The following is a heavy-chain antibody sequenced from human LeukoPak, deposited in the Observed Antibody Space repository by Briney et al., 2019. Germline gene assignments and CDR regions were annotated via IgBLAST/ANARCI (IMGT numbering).Heavy chain of an antibody. V-gene: IGHV1-18*01. J-gene: IGHJ4*02. D-gene: IGHD4-17*01. CDR1: GYTFISYG. CDR3: AEGTDYGDYEN. CDR2: ISAYNGNT. Sequence: GASVKVSCKASGYTFISYGISWVRQAPGQGLEWMGWISAYNGNTNYAQKLQGRVTMTTDTSTSTAYMELRSLRSGDTAVYYCAEGTDYGDYENWGQGTLVTVSS.